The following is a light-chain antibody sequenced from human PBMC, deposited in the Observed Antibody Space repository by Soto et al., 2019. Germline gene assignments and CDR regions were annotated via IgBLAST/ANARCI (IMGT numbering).Light chain of an antibody. Sequence: EVVLTQSPGTLSLSPGERATLSYRASQTMNSNYLAWYQHKPGQAPRLLIFGASRRATGIPDRFTGSGSGTDFTLTISRLEPEDIAVYYCQQYGGSLYTFGQGTKVEIK. CDR2: GAS. CDR1: QTMNSNY. J-gene: IGKJ2*01. CDR3: QQYGGSLYT. V-gene: IGKV3-20*01.